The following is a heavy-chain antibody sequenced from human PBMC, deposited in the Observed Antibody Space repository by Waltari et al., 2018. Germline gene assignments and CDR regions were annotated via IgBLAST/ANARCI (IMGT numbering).Heavy chain of an antibody. D-gene: IGHD6-13*01. CDR2: LSVPALTT. CDR1: GFTFVTSA. V-gene: IGHV3-23*01. CDR3: AKVAGIAAAEFHFDF. J-gene: IGHJ4*02. Sequence: EVQLLESGGGLVQPGGSLRLSCAASGFTFVTSAMTWVRQAPGYGLECGSSLSVPALTTFYADSVKVRLSISRDNSKKTLYLQINGLTADDTAVYYCAKVAGIAAAEFHFDFWGRGTLVTVSS.